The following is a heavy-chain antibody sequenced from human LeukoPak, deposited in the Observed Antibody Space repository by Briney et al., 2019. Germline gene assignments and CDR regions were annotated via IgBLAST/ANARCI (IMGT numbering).Heavy chain of an antibody. CDR2: ISGSGGST. CDR1: GFTFSSYA. CDR3: AKAPSIAAAGTFDY. V-gene: IGHV3-23*01. J-gene: IGHJ4*01. D-gene: IGHD6-13*01. Sequence: GGSLRLFCAASGFTFSSYATSWVRQAPGKGLEWVSAISGSGGSTYYADSVKGRFTISRDNSKNTLYLQMNSLRAEDTAVYYCAKAPSIAAAGTFDYWAHGTLVTVSS.